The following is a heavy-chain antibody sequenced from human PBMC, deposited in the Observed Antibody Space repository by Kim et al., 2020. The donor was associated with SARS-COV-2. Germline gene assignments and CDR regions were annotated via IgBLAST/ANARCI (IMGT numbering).Heavy chain of an antibody. V-gene: IGHV3-30*18. CDR3: AQGWPYYDILTGYYKGDAFDI. D-gene: IGHD3-9*01. CDR2: ISYDGSNK. Sequence: GGSLRLSCAASGFTFSSYGMHWVRQAPGKGLEWVAVISYDGSNKYYADSVKGRFTISRDNSKNTLYLQMNSLRAEDTAVYYCAQGWPYYDILTGYYKGDAFDIWAKGQWSPSLQ. CDR1: GFTFSSYG. J-gene: IGHJ3*02.